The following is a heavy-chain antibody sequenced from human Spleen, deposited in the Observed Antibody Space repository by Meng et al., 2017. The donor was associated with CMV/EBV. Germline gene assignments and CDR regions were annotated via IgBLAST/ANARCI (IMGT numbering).Heavy chain of an antibody. CDR1: GFTFSSYW. V-gene: IGHV3-7*03. J-gene: IGHJ4*02. CDR2: IKQDGSEK. CDR3: ARVLRWVLDY. Sequence: LSLTCAAFGFTFSSYWMSWVRQAPGKGLEWVANIKQDGSEKYYVDSVKGRFTISRDNAKNSRYLQMNSLRAEDTAVYYCARVLRWVLDYWGQGTLVTVSS. D-gene: IGHD4-23*01.